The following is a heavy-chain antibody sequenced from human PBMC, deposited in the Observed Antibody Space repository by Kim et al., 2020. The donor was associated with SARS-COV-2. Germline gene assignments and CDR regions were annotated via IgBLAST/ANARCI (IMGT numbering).Heavy chain of an antibody. CDR2: INGGNGNT. V-gene: IGHV1-3*01. D-gene: IGHD3-10*01. Sequence: ASVKVSCKASGYTFDTFSLYWLRQAPGQRFEWMGWINGGNGNTRYSQNYQGRVTFTRDASATTAFMELTSLTSKDTAVYYCAREGSGSYNWLDPRGQGTL. CDR1: GYTFDTFS. CDR3: AREGSGSYNWLDP. J-gene: IGHJ5*02.